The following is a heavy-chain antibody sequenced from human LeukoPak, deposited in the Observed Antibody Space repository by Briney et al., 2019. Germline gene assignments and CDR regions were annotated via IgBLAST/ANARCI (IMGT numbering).Heavy chain of an antibody. CDR3: AKDQGSGYSGYPYYFDY. D-gene: IGHD5-12*01. J-gene: IGHJ4*02. CDR2: INPNSGGT. Sequence: ASVKVSCKASGYTFTGYYMHWVRQAPGQGLEWMGWINPNSGGTNYAQKFQGRVTMTRDTSISTAYMELNRLRSDDTAVYYCAKDQGSGYSGYPYYFDYWGRGTLAPSPQ. V-gene: IGHV1-2*02. CDR1: GYTFTGYY.